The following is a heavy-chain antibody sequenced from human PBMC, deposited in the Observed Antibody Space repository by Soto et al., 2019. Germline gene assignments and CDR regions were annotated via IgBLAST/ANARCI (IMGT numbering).Heavy chain of an antibody. V-gene: IGHV3-7*01. J-gene: IGHJ6*02. D-gene: IGHD6-19*01. CDR2: INQDGSEK. CDR3: AKEGIAVAGTPFGYYYYYGMDV. Sequence: GGSLRLSCAASGFTFSDYWMSWVRQAPGKGLEWVANINQDGSEKYYMDSVKGRFTISRDNAKNSLHLQMNSLRAEDTAVYYCAKEGIAVAGTPFGYYYYYGMDVWGQGTTVTVSS. CDR1: GFTFSDYW.